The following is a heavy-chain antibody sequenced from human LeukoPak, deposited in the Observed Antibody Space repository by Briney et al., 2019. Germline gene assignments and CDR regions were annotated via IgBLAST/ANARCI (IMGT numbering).Heavy chain of an antibody. CDR2: IRYDGSKK. Sequence: PGGSLRLSCAASGFTFSSYGMHWVRQAPGKGLEWVAFIRYDGSKKYYADSVKGRFTISRDNAKNSLYLQMNSLRAEDTALYYCAKDFHAQLQADAFDIWGQGTMVTVSS. CDR3: AKDFHAQLQADAFDI. D-gene: IGHD1-1*01. V-gene: IGHV3-30*02. J-gene: IGHJ3*02. CDR1: GFTFSSYG.